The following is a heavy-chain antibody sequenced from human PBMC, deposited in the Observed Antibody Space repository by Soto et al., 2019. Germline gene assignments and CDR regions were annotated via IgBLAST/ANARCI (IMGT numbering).Heavy chain of an antibody. D-gene: IGHD1-26*01. CDR1: GFTFSSYG. CDR3: ARDVLMGDRGIYYVGDS. CDR2: ISYDGTKE. Sequence: QVQLVESGGGVVQPGRSLRLSCAASGFTFSSYGMHWVRQAPGKGLEWVAVISYDGTKEHYADSVKGRFTISRENSXNXXSLQMNSLRAEDTAVYYCARDVLMGDRGIYYVGDSWGQGTLVTVSS. J-gene: IGHJ4*02. V-gene: IGHV3-30*03.